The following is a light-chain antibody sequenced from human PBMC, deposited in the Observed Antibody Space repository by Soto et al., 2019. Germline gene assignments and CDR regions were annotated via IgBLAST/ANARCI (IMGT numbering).Light chain of an antibody. CDR1: QGISSY. Sequence: DIQLTQSPSSLSASVGDRVIITWRACQGISSYLAWYQQKPGKAPKLLIYAASTLQSGVPSRFSGSGSGTDFILTISSLQPEDFATYYCLQDYNYPRTFGQGTKVDI. J-gene: IGKJ1*01. CDR3: LQDYNYPRT. V-gene: IGKV1-9*01. CDR2: AAS.